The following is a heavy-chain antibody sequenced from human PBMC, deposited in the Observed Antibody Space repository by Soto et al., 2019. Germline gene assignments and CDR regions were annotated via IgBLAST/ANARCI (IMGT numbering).Heavy chain of an antibody. Sequence: QITLKESGPTLVKPTQTLTLTCTISGFSLSTSGVGVGWIRQPPGKALEWLALIYWDDVQRYSPSLKTRLTITKDTSRNQLVLTMTNMDPVDTATYYCAHSPCSGGTCYLFVYWGQGMLVTVSS. CDR1: GFSLSTSGVG. V-gene: IGHV2-5*02. CDR3: AHSPCSGGTCYLFVY. CDR2: IYWDDVQ. J-gene: IGHJ4*02. D-gene: IGHD2-15*01.